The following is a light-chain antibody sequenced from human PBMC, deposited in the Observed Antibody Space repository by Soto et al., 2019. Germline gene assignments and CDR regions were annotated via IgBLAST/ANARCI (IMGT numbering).Light chain of an antibody. V-gene: IGKV3-20*01. CDR2: ATS. CDR1: QSVSSSS. J-gene: IGKJ1*01. CDR3: QQYGRSPWT. Sequence: EIVLTQSPGTLSLSPGERATLSCRASQSVSSSSLAWYQQKPGQAPRLLIYATSSRAAGIPDRFSDSGSGTDFTLTISRLEPEDFAVYYCQQYGRSPWTFGQGTKVEIK.